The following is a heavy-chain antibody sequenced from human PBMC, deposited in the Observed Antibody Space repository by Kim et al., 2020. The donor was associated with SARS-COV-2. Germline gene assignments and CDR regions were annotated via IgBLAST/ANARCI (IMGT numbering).Heavy chain of an antibody. V-gene: IGHV2-5*02. J-gene: IGHJ4*02. CDR1: GFSLTTSGVG. Sequence: SGPTLVKPTQTLTLTCSFSGFSLTTSGVGVAWIRQSPGKALEWLAVIYWDDDKRYNPSLKSRLTITQDTSKNQVVLTMTNMDPMDTATYYCAHRENYMSAWPFDYWGQGTLVTVSS. D-gene: IGHD3-10*01. CDR2: IYWDDDK. CDR3: AHRENYMSAWPFDY.